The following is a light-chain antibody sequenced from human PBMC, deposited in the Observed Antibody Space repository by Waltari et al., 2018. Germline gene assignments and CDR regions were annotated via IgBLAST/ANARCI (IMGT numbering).Light chain of an antibody. Sequence: QSALTQTASVSASPGQSITMSCTGTINDIGRFDFVSWYQQHPGQAPSMLIFKVKYRPSGVADRFSGSKSDNTASLTIFGLQAEDEADYDCSSYTTRSTWVFGGGTKLTVL. CDR1: INDIGRFDF. CDR2: KVK. V-gene: IGLV2-14*01. CDR3: SSYTTRSTWV. J-gene: IGLJ3*02.